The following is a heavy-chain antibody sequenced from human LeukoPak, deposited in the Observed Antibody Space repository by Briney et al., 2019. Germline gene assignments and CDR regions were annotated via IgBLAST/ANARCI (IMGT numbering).Heavy chain of an antibody. D-gene: IGHD6-13*01. CDR1: GGSFSDYY. V-gene: IGHV4-34*01. J-gene: IGHJ4*02. Sequence: SETLSLTCAVYGGSFSDYYWSWIRQPPGKGLEWIGEINHSGNTNYNPSLKSRVTISVDTSKNQFSLKLSSVTAADTAVYYCARGEDWNSSWKFDYWGQGTLVTVSS. CDR2: INHSGNT. CDR3: ARGEDWNSSWKFDY.